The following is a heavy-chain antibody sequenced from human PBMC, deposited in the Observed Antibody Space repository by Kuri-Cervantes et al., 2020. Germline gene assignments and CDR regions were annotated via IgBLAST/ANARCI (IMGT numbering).Heavy chain of an antibody. CDR1: GGSISSGGYY. CDR3: ATTCAYYYDSSGDY. D-gene: IGHD3-22*01. V-gene: IGHV4-31*02. Sequence: SCTVSGGSISSGGYYWSWIRQHPGKGLEWIGYIYYSGSTYYNPSLKSRVTISVDTSKNQFSLKLSSVTAADTAVYYCATTCAYYYDSSGDYWGQGTLVTV. J-gene: IGHJ4*02. CDR2: IYYSGST.